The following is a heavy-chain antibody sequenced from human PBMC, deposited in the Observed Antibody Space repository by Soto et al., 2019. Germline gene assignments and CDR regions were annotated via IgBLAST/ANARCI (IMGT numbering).Heavy chain of an antibody. Sequence: SETLSLTCTVSDASFSSYYWVWIRQPPGKGLEWIGHIYYSGSTKYNPSLRSRVTMSVDMSKGQFSLKVTSVTAADTAVYYCARGRYCTTTSCAWFDSWGQGALVTVSS. CDR3: ARGRYCTTTSCAWFDS. D-gene: IGHD2-2*01. CDR2: IYYSGST. J-gene: IGHJ5*01. CDR1: DASFSSYY. V-gene: IGHV4-59*01.